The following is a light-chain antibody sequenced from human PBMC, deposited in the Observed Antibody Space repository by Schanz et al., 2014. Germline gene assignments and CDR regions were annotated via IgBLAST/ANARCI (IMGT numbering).Light chain of an antibody. CDR3: SSHSLTSILV. Sequence: QSALTQPASVSGSPGQSITISCTGTSSDVGGYNYVSWYQQYPGKAPKLMIYDVSNRPSGVSNRFSGSKSGNTASLTISGLQADDEADYYCSSHSLTSILVFGGGTKLTVL. J-gene: IGLJ2*01. CDR1: SSDVGGYNY. CDR2: DVS. V-gene: IGLV2-14*01.